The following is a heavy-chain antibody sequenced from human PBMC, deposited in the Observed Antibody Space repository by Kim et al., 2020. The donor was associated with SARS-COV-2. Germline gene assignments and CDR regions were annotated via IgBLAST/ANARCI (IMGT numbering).Heavy chain of an antibody. D-gene: IGHD3-3*01. J-gene: IGHJ5*02. V-gene: IGHV3-23*01. CDR2: ISTDGYDK. Sequence: GGSLRHSCAASGVTLGNYAMSWVRQAPGKGPEWVSAISTDGYDKFYADSVKGRFTISRDNSKNTLSVQMNRLRAEDTAIYYCTKRDSGNSWNPDNLWGQGIPVTVSS. CDR3: TKRDSGNSWNPDNL. CDR1: GVTLGNYA.